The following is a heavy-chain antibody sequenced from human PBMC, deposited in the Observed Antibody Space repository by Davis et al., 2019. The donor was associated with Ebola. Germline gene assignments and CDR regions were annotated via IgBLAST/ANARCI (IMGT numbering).Heavy chain of an antibody. CDR1: GFIFNNYA. CDR3: AKDVRGFNRPSDF. V-gene: IGHV3-23*01. CDR2: IGGDSYGT. D-gene: IGHD6-25*01. J-gene: IGHJ4*02. Sequence: GSLKISCITSGFIFNNYAMNWVRQAPGKGLEWVSSIGGDSYGTAYADSVKGRFTISRDSFKKTLYLQMNNLTADDTAVYFCAKDVRGFNRPSDFWGQGAVVTVSS.